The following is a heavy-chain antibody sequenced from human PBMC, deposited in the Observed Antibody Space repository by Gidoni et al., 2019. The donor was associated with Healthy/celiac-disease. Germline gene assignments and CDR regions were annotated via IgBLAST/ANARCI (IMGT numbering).Heavy chain of an antibody. CDR2: ISAYNGNT. D-gene: IGHD3-3*01. CDR1: GYTFTSYG. CDR3: ARGSESYYDCWSGWPKYAFDI. J-gene: IGHJ3*02. Sequence: QVQLVQSGAEVKQPGASVKVSCKASGYTFTSYGISWVRQAPGKGLEWMGWISAYNGNTNYAQKLQGRVTMTTDTSTSTAYMELRSLRADDTAVYYCARGSESYYDCWSGWPKYAFDIWGQGTMVTVSS. V-gene: IGHV1-18*04.